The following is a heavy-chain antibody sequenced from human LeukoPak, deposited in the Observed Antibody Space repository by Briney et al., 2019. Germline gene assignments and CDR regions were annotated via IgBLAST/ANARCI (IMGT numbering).Heavy chain of an antibody. V-gene: IGHV3-23*01. CDR3: YYQGVADY. D-gene: IGHD1-26*01. J-gene: IGHJ4*02. CDR1: GFTFTTFA. CDR2: ISGSGDTT. Sequence: GGSLRLSCATSGFTFTTFAMTWVRQAPGKGLEWVSAISGSGDTTYYADSVKGRFTISRDNAKNSLCLQMNSLRAEDTAVYYCYYQGVADYWGQGTLVTVSS.